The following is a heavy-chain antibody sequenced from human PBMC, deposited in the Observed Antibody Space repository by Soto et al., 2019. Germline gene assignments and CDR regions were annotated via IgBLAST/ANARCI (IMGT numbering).Heavy chain of an antibody. CDR1: GFTFSSYG. J-gene: IGHJ3*02. V-gene: IGHV3-33*01. CDR2: IWYDGSNK. Sequence: GGSLRLSCAASGFTFSSYGMHWVRQAPGKGLEWVAVIWYDGSNKYYADSVKGRFTISRDNSKNTLYLQMNSLRAEDTAVYYCARDESIVLVPAALSDALAICGQGTLVPVSS. D-gene: IGHD2-2*01. CDR3: ARDESIVLVPAALSDALAI.